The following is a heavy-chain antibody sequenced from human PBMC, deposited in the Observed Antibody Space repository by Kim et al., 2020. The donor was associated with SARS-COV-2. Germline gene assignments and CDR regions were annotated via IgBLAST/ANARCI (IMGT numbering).Heavy chain of an antibody. Sequence: ASVKVSCKASGYTFTCYYIHWVRQAPGQGLEWMGWIDPDSGGTKFAQKFQGRVTLTRDTSLNTIYMELRSLTSDDTAVYYCARNSHFDYWGHGTLVTVSS. CDR2: IDPDSGGT. V-gene: IGHV1-2*02. D-gene: IGHD1-26*01. CDR3: ARNSHFDY. J-gene: IGHJ4*01. CDR1: GYTFTCYY.